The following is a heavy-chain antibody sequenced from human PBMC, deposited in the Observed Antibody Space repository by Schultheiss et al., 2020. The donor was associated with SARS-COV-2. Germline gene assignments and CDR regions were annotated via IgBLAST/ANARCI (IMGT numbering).Heavy chain of an antibody. CDR2: IYYSGST. V-gene: IGHV4-31*03. Sequence: TLSLTCTVSGGSISSGGYYWSWIRQHPGKGLEWIGYIYYSGSTYYNPSLKSRVTISVDTSENQFSLKLSSVTAADTAVYYCARDDYSHWFDPWGQGTLVTVSS. J-gene: IGHJ5*02. CDR1: GGSISSGGYY. D-gene: IGHD4-11*01. CDR3: ARDDYSHWFDP.